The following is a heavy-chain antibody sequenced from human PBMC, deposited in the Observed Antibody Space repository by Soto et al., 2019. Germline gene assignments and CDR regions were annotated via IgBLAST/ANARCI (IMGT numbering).Heavy chain of an antibody. CDR2: ISGSGGST. Sequence: GGSLRLSCAASGFTFSSYAMSWVRQAPGKGLEWVSAISGSGGSTYYADSVKGRFTISRDNSKNTLYLQMNSLRAEDTAVYYCAKAQWEAEEYYGMDVWGQGTTVTVSS. J-gene: IGHJ6*02. V-gene: IGHV3-23*01. D-gene: IGHD1-26*01. CDR1: GFTFSSYA. CDR3: AKAQWEAEEYYGMDV.